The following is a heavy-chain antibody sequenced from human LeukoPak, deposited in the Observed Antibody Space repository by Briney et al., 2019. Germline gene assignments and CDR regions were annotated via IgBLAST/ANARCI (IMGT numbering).Heavy chain of an antibody. Sequence: GGSLRLSCEGTGFTFEDLAMHWVRQAPRKGLEWVAGITWNSGRVDYADSVKGRFTISRDNARKSVYLQMNSLRPGDTAFYYCAKTHDGSGFLNDAYDVWGQGAMVTVSS. V-gene: IGHV3-9*01. CDR2: ITWNSGRV. D-gene: IGHD3-22*01. CDR1: GFTFEDLA. J-gene: IGHJ3*01. CDR3: AKTHDGSGFLNDAYDV.